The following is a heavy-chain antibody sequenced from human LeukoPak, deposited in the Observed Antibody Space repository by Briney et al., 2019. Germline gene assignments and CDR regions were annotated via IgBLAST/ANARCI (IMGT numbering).Heavy chain of an antibody. J-gene: IGHJ4*02. CDR3: ARGLCYYDSSAYYGRFDY. CDR2: IHTSGSTSGST. CDR1: GVSISSYY. Sequence: SETLSLTCTVSGVSISSYYWSWTRQPAGKGLEWIGRIHTSGSTSGSTNYNPSLKSRVTMSVDTSKNQFSLKLSSVTAADTAVYYCARGLCYYDSSAYYGRFDYWGQGTLVTVSS. V-gene: IGHV4-4*07. D-gene: IGHD3-22*01.